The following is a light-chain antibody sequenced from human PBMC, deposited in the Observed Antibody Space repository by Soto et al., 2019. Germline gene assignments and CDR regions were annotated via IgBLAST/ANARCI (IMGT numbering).Light chain of an antibody. CDR2: DVS. J-gene: IGLJ3*02. V-gene: IGLV2-14*01. CDR1: SSDVGGYNY. CDR3: SSYTSSSRV. Sequence: QSALTQPASVSGSPGQWITISCTGTSSDVGGYNYVSWYQQHPGKAPKLMIYDVSNRPSGVSNRFSGSKSGNTASLTISGLQAEDEADYYCSSYTSSSRVFGGGTKVTVL.